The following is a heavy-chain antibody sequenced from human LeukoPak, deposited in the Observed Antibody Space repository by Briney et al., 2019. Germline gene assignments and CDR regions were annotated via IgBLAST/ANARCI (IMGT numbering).Heavy chain of an antibody. CDR3: ARHSRGYDSEFGY. J-gene: IGHJ4*02. Sequence: SETLSLTCTVSGDSIITYYWSWIRQPPGEGLEWIGYMYYSGSTNYNPSLKSRVTISVDKSRNQFPLTLSSVTAADTAVYYCARHSRGYDSEFGYWGQGTLVTVSS. V-gene: IGHV4-59*08. CDR1: GDSIITYY. D-gene: IGHD5-12*01. CDR2: MYYSGST.